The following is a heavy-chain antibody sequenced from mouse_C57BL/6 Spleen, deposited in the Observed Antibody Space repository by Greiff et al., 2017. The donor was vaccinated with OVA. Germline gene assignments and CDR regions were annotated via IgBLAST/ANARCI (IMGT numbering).Heavy chain of an antibody. CDR1: GFTFSSYA. CDR2: ISDGGSYT. Sequence: EVMLVESGGGLVKPGGSLKLSCAASGFTFSSYAMSWVRQTPEKRLEWVATISDGGSYTYYPDNVKGRFTISRDNAKNNLYLQMSHLKSEDTAMYYCARDRDNFDYWGQGTTLTVSS. V-gene: IGHV5-4*01. CDR3: ARDRDNFDY. J-gene: IGHJ2*01.